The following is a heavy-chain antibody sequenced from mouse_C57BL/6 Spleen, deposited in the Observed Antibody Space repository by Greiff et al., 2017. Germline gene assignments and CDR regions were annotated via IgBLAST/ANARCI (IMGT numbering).Heavy chain of an antibody. Sequence: VKLQESGPELVKPGASVKISCKASGYTFTDYYINWVKQRPGQGLEWIGWIFPGSGSTYYNEKFKGKATLTVDKSSSTAYMLLSSLTSEDSAVYFCARCYYGSSYAMDYWGQGTSVTVSS. CDR3: ARCYYGSSYAMDY. CDR1: GYTFTDYY. V-gene: IGHV1-75*01. D-gene: IGHD1-1*01. J-gene: IGHJ4*01. CDR2: IFPGSGST.